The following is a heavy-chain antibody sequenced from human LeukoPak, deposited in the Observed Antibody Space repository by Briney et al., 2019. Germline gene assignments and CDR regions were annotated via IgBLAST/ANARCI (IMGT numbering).Heavy chain of an antibody. V-gene: IGHV4-4*02. CDR3: ARASHDYGDYSHFDY. J-gene: IGHJ4*02. Sequence: SGTLSLTCAVSGGSISSRNWWSWVRQPPGQGLGWIGEIYHSGSTNYNPSLKTRVTISVDKSKNQFSLKLSSVTAADTAVYYCARASHDYGDYSHFDYWGQGTLVTVSS. CDR1: GGSISSRNW. CDR2: IYHSGST. D-gene: IGHD4-17*01.